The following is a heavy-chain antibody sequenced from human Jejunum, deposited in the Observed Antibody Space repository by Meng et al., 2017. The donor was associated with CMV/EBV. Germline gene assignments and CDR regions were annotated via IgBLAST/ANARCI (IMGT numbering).Heavy chain of an antibody. CDR1: FSFSGFA. Sequence: FSFSGFAMHWVRQASGKGLEWVGRIRSKTNSYATAYAASVKGRFTISRDNAKNSVYLQMNSLRAEDTAVYYCTRAYEYGDPNWFDPWGPGTLVTVSS. V-gene: IGHV3-73*01. D-gene: IGHD4/OR15-4a*01. CDR2: IRSKTNSYAT. CDR3: TRAYEYGDPNWFDP. J-gene: IGHJ5*02.